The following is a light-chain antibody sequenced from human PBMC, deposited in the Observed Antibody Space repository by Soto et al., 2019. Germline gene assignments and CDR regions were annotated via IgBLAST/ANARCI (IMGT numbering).Light chain of an antibody. CDR1: QSINSN. J-gene: IGKJ3*01. Sequence: DIQMTQSPSSLSASVGDRVTVTCRASQSINSNLNWYQQKPAKAPKLLIYAAFNLQSGVPSRFSGSGSETDFTLTINGLQPEDFATYYCQQSLSTPFTFGPGTIVDIK. CDR2: AAF. V-gene: IGKV1-39*01. CDR3: QQSLSTPFT.